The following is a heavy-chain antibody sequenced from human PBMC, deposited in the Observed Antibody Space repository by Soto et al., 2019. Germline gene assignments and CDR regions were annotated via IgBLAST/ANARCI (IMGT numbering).Heavy chain of an antibody. CDR3: AKAKPLVATY. CDR1: GFTFSSYG. Sequence: QVQLVESGGGVVQPGRSLRLSCAASGFTFSSYGMHWVRQAPGKGLEWVAVISYDGSNKYYADSVKGRFTISRDNSKNTLYLQMNSRRAEDTAVYYCAKAKPLVATYWGQGTLVTVSS. V-gene: IGHV3-30*18. D-gene: IGHD5-12*01. J-gene: IGHJ4*02. CDR2: ISYDGSNK.